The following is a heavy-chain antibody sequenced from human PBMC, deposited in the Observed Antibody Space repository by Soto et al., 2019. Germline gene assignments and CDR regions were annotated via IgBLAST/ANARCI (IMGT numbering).Heavy chain of an antibody. J-gene: IGHJ6*03. CDR1: GFTFSSYS. V-gene: IGHV3-21*01. CDR2: ISSSSSYI. D-gene: IGHD2-15*01. CDR3: ASWSLRGVALNYYYYMDV. Sequence: GGSLRLSCAASGFTFSSYSMNWVRQAPGKGLEWVSSISSSSSYIYYADSVKGRFTISRDNAKNSLYLQMNSLRAEDTAVYYCASWSLRGVALNYYYYMDVWGKGTTVTVSS.